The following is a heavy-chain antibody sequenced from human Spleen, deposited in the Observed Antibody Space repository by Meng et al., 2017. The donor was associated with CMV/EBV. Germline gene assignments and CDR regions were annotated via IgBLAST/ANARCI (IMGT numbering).Heavy chain of an antibody. CDR2: ISSSGSST. D-gene: IGHD1-26*01. V-gene: IGHV3-64*02. J-gene: IGHJ6*02. CDR1: GFTFSTYG. CDR3: VREPPYSNQNYYYYGLDV. Sequence: GESLKISCAASGFTFSTYGMHWVRQAPGKRLEYVSAISSSGSSTYYADSVKGRFTISRDNSKNTLYLQMGSLRVEDTAVYYCVREPPYSNQNYYYYGLDVWGQGSTVTVSS.